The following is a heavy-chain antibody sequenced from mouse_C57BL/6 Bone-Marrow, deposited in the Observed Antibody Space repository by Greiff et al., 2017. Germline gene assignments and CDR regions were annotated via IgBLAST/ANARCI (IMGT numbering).Heavy chain of an antibody. CDR2: ISSGGSYT. D-gene: IGHD1-1*01. Sequence: DVKLQESGGDLVKPGGSLKLSCAASGFTFSSYGMSWVRPTPDKRLEWVATISSGGSYTYYPDSVKGRFTISRDNAKNTLYLQMSSLKSEDTAMYYCARYYYDYFDYWGQGTTLTVSS. V-gene: IGHV5-6*02. CDR1: GFTFSSYG. J-gene: IGHJ2*01. CDR3: ARYYYDYFDY.